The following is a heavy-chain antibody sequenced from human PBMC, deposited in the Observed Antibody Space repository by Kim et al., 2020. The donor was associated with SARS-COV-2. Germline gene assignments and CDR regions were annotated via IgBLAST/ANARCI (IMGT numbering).Heavy chain of an antibody. V-gene: IGHV4-4*02. Sequence: SETLSLTCAVSGVSVSSDNWWSWVRQPPGKGLEWIGEIYQSGRTNYNPSLKSRVTISVDKSKNQFSLKVTSVTAADTAVYYCARLPYGDYIDAYWGQGA. J-gene: IGHJ4*02. CDR2: IYQSGRT. CDR3: ARLPYGDYIDAY. CDR1: GVSVSSDNW. D-gene: IGHD4-17*01.